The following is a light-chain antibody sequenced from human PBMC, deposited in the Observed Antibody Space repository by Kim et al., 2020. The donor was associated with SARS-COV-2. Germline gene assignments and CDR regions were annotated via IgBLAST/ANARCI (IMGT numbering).Light chain of an antibody. CDR2: GAS. V-gene: IGKV3-15*01. CDR3: QQYNNWPFT. CDR1: QSVSSK. J-gene: IGKJ4*01. Sequence: SVSPGERATLSCRASQSVSSKLAWYQQKPGQAPRLLIYGASTGATGFPARFSGSGSGTDFTLTISSLQSEDVAVYYCQQYNNWPFTFGGGTKLEI.